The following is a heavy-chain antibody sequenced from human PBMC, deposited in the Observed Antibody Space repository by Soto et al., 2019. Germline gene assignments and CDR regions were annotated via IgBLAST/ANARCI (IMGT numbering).Heavy chain of an antibody. CDR3: ARGSLYCSGGSCYLRSYYYYYMDV. Sequence: SETLSLTCAVYGGSFSGYYWSWIRQPPGKGLEWIGEINHSGSTNYNPSLKSRVTISVDTSKNQFSLKLSSVTAADTAVYYCARGSLYCSGGSCYLRSYYYYYMDVWGKGTTVTVSS. CDR1: GGSFSGYY. CDR2: INHSGST. J-gene: IGHJ6*03. V-gene: IGHV4-34*01. D-gene: IGHD2-15*01.